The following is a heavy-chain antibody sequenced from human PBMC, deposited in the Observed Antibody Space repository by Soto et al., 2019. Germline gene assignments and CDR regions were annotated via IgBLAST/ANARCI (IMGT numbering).Heavy chain of an antibody. D-gene: IGHD2-2*01. V-gene: IGHV3-48*01. Sequence: GGSLRLSCEAFGFTVNNYGINWVRQAPGKGLEWVSHISSSSSTIYYAESVKGRFPISRDNAKNSLYLQMSSLRGEDTAVYYCIVPALWVPAYIWGQGTLVTVSS. CDR3: IVPALWVPAYI. CDR2: ISSSSSTI. CDR1: GFTVNNYG. J-gene: IGHJ4*02.